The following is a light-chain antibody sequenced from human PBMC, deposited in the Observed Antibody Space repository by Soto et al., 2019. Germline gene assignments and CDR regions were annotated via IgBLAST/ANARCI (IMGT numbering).Light chain of an antibody. CDR2: DAS. J-gene: IGKJ4*01. Sequence: VLTQSPDTLSLSPWLRATFSCRASQSVDNHLAWYQQKPGQAPRLLIFDASKRATGIPDRFSGSGSGTDFTLTISSLEPEDFAIYYCQQRDDWPVTFGGGTKVDIK. CDR3: QQRDDWPVT. CDR1: QSVDNH. V-gene: IGKV3-11*01.